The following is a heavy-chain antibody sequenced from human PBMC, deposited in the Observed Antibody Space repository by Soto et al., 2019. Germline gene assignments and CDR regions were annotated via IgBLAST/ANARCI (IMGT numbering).Heavy chain of an antibody. CDR2: INHSGST. CDR3: ARGVQSGGDCCYFDY. J-gene: IGHJ4*02. D-gene: IGHD2-21*02. V-gene: IGHV4-34*01. Sequence: SETLSLTCAVYGGSFSGYYWSWIRQPPGKGLEWIGEINHSGSTNYNPSLKSRVTISVDTSKNQFSLKLSSVTAADTAVYYCARGVQSGGDCCYFDYWGQGTLVTVS. CDR1: GGSFSGYY.